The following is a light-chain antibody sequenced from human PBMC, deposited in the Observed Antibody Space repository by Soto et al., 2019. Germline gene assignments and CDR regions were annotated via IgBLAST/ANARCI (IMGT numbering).Light chain of an antibody. J-gene: IGKJ1*01. CDR1: QSVSSSY. CDR3: QQYGSSPQCT. Sequence: EIVLTQFLGTLSLSPGERATLSCRASQSVSSSYLAWYQQKPGQAPRLLIYGASSRATGIPDRFSGSGSGADFPPTISRLEPEDVAEYYCQQYGSSPQCTFGQGTKVDIK. V-gene: IGKV3-20*01. CDR2: GAS.